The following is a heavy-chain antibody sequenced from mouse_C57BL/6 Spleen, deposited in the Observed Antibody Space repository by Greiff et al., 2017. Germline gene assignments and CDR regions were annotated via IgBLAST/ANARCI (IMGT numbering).Heavy chain of an antibody. CDR1: GYSITSGYY. V-gene: IGHV3-6*01. CDR2: ISYDGSN. D-gene: IGHD1-1*01. J-gene: IGHJ2*01. Sequence: EVKLVESGPGLVKPSQSLSLTCSVTGYSITSGYYWNWIRQFPGNKLEWMGYISYDGSNNYNPSPKNRISITRDTSKNQFFLKLNSVTTEDTATYYCASGYGSLLDDWGQGTTLAVSS. CDR3: ASGYGSLLDD.